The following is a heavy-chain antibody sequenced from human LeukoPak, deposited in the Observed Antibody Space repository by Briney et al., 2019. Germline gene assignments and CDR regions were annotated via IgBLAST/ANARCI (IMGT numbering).Heavy chain of an antibody. CDR1: GFTFSSYA. V-gene: IGHV3-30-3*01. CDR2: ISYDGSNK. CDR3: TTGRSGYDREAFDI. J-gene: IGHJ3*02. D-gene: IGHD5-12*01. Sequence: GRSLRLSCAASGFTFSSYAMHWVRQAPGKGLEWVAVISYDGSNKYYADSVKGRFTISRDNSKNTLYLQMNSLRAEDTAVYYCTTGRSGYDREAFDIWGQGTMVTVSS.